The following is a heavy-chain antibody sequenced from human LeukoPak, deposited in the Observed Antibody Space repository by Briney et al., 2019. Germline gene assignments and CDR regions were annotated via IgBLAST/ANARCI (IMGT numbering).Heavy chain of an antibody. CDR1: EFTFTDYS. J-gene: IGHJ6*03. V-gene: IGHV3-21*01. CDR2: FSSVSTYI. Sequence: GGSLRLSCSASEFTFTDYSMSWVRQAPGKGLEWVSIFSSVSTYIYYADSVKGRFTISRDNAKNSLHLQMTSLRSEDTAVYFCAREGGTRDFYYYMDVWGKETTVTVSS. CDR3: AREGGTRDFYYYMDV. D-gene: IGHD2-2*01.